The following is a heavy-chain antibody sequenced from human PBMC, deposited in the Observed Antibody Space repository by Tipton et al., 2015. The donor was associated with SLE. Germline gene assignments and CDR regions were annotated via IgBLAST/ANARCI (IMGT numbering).Heavy chain of an antibody. D-gene: IGHD1-26*01. CDR1: GGSISSSSHY. CDR2: FYYRGNT. CDR3: ARENIVGPRGFDY. J-gene: IGHJ4*02. V-gene: IGHV4-39*01. Sequence: TLSLTCTVSGGSISSSSHYWGWIRQPPGKGLEWTGSFYYRGNTYYNPSLKSRVTISVDTSKNQFSLRLTSVTAAETAVYYCARENIVGPRGFDYWGQGSLVTVSS.